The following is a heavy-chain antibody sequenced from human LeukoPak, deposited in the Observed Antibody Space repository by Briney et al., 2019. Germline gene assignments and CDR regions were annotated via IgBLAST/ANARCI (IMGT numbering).Heavy chain of an antibody. V-gene: IGHV1-2*04. J-gene: IGHJ5*02. CDR3: ARTAAAGTFKNWFDP. D-gene: IGHD6-13*01. CDR2: INLNSGGT. Sequence: ASVKVSCKASGYTFTGYYMHWVRQAPGQGLEWMGWINLNSGGTNYAQKFQGWVTMTRDTSISTAYMELSRLRSDDTAVYYCARTAAAGTFKNWFDPWGQGTLVTVSS. CDR1: GYTFTGYY.